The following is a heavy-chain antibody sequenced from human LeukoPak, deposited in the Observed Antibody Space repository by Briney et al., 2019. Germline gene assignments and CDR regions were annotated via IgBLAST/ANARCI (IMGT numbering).Heavy chain of an antibody. Sequence: GGSLRPSCAASGFTFSSYWMHWVRQAPGKGLVWVSRINSDGGSTSYADSVKGRFTISRDNAKNTLYLQMNSLRAEDTAVYYCARSLIDYGSGSYYVDYWGQGTLVTVSS. CDR2: INSDGGST. D-gene: IGHD3-10*01. J-gene: IGHJ4*02. CDR1: GFTFSSYW. CDR3: ARSLIDYGSGSYYVDY. V-gene: IGHV3-74*01.